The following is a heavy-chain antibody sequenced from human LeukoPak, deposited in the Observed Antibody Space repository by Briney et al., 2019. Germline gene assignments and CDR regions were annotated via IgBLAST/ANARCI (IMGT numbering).Heavy chain of an antibody. Sequence: SETLSLTCSVSGGSISSSRYYWGWIRQPPGEGLEWIGSIYYSGSTYYNPSLKSRVTISVDTSQNQFSLKLSSVTAADTAVYYCARGSSGYHVDFWGQGTLVTVSS. CDR3: ARGSSGYHVDF. V-gene: IGHV4-39*07. J-gene: IGHJ4*02. CDR2: IYYSGST. CDR1: GGSISSSRYY. D-gene: IGHD3-22*01.